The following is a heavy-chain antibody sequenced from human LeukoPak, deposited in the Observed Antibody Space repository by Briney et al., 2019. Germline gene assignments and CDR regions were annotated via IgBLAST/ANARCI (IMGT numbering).Heavy chain of an antibody. J-gene: IGHJ4*02. V-gene: IGHV3-23*01. D-gene: IGHD3-22*01. CDR3: DRTYYYDSSGYRYYFDY. CDR1: GFTFSSYG. CDR2: IRGSGGST. Sequence: GGSLRLSCAASGFTFSSYGMSWVRQAPGKGLEWVSAIRGSGGSTYYADSVKGRFTISRDNSKNTLYLQMNSLRAEDTAVYYCDRTYYYDSSGYRYYFDYWGQGTLVTVSS.